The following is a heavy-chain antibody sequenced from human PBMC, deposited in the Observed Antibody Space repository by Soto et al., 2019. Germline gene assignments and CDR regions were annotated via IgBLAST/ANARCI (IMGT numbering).Heavy chain of an antibody. D-gene: IGHD6-13*01. CDR1: GFSLSTIGVG. CDR2: IYWNDDK. J-gene: IGHJ4*02. Sequence: SGPTLVNPTQTVTLTCTFSGFSLSTIGVGVGWIRQPPGKALEWLALIYWNDDKRYSPSLKSRLTITKDTSKNQVVLTMTNMDPVDTATYYCAHRLRETIYRSSWYYFDYWGQGTLVTVSS. CDR3: AHRLRETIYRSSWYYFDY. V-gene: IGHV2-5*01.